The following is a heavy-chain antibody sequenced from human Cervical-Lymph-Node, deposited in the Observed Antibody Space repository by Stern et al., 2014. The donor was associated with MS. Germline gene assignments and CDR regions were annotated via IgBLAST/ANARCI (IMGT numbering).Heavy chain of an antibody. V-gene: IGHV3-9*01. CDR2: ISWNSDKI. D-gene: IGHD6-19*01. J-gene: IGHJ4*02. CDR3: AKDRTSSSWGVDY. Sequence: EVQLVESGGGLVQPGRSLRLSCAASGLNFGDYGMHWVRQAPGKGLEWVSGISWNSDKIVYAESVKGRFTISRDNAKDSLYLQMDSLRVEDTALYYCAKDRTSSSWGVDYWGQGTLVTVSS. CDR1: GLNFGDYG.